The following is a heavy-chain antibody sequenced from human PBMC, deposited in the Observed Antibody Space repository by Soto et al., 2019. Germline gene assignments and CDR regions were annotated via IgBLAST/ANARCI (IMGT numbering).Heavy chain of an antibody. J-gene: IGHJ4*02. CDR2: ISGSGGST. Sequence: EVQLLESGGGLVQPGGSLRLSCAASGFTFSNYDMSWVRQAPGAGLEWVSAISGSGGSTYYADSVKGRFTISRDNSKNTRYLQMSSLKTEDTAVYFCGKGTANAPRVYDYWGQGSRVTVS. D-gene: IGHD1-1*01. CDR3: GKGTANAPRVYDY. V-gene: IGHV3-23*01. CDR1: GFTFSNYD.